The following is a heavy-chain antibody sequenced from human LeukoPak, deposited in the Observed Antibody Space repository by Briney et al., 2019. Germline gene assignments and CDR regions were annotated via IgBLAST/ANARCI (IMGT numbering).Heavy chain of an antibody. D-gene: IGHD3-22*01. CDR1: GYTFTSYG. CDR3: AREPRGSSGYQYNWFDP. Sequence: GASVKVSCKASGYTFTSYGISWVRQAPGQGLEWMGWISAYNGNTNYAQKLQGRVTMTTDTSTSTAYMELSSLRSEDTAVYYCAREPRGSSGYQYNWFDPWGQGTLVTVSS. V-gene: IGHV1-18*01. CDR2: ISAYNGNT. J-gene: IGHJ5*02.